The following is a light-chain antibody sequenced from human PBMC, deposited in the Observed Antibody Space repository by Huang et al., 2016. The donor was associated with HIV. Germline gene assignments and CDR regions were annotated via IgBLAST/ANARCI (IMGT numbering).Light chain of an antibody. Sequence: DNQMTQSPSTLSASVGDRVTISCRASPSISTLLAWYQQKPGKAPNLLIYKASTLQSGVPARFSGSRSGTEFTLTISSLQPDDFATYYCQQYNSYATFGQGTKLENK. CDR1: PSISTL. CDR2: KAS. V-gene: IGKV1-5*03. CDR3: QQYNSYAT. J-gene: IGKJ2*01.